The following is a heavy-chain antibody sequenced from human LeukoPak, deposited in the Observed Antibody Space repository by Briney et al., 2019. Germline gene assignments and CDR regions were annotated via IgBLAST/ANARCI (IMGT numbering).Heavy chain of an antibody. V-gene: IGHV4-39*01. CDR1: GGSISSSSYY. D-gene: IGHD5-18*01. J-gene: IGHJ4*02. CDR2: IYYSGST. Sequence: SETLSLTCTVSGGSISSSSYYWGWIRQPPGKGLEWIGSIYYSGSTYYNPSLKSRVTISVDTSKNQFSLRLSSVTAADTAVYYCARHGGYSYGYADYWGQGTLVTVSS. CDR3: ARHGGYSYGYADY.